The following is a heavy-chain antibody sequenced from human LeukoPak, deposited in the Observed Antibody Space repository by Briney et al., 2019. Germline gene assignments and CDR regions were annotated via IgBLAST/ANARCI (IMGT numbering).Heavy chain of an antibody. CDR2: IIPIFGTT. Sequence: SVKVSCKASGGTFSSYAITWVRQAPGQGLEWMGGIIPIFGTTSYAQSFQGRVTITADESTTTAYIELSSLRSEDTAVYYCARTRSGCSTTNCYPYDMDVWGQGTTVTVSS. V-gene: IGHV1-69*01. CDR3: ARTRSGCSTTNCYPYDMDV. J-gene: IGHJ6*02. D-gene: IGHD2-2*01. CDR1: GGTFSSYA.